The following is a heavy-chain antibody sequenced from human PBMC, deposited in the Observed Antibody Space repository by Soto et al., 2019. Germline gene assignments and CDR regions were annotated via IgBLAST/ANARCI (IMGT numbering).Heavy chain of an antibody. CDR2: ISGSGDYK. J-gene: IGHJ4*01. V-gene: IGHV3-23*01. CDR3: AKGGGKSAPGLYFDY. CDR1: GFTFSTYS. D-gene: IGHD2-2*01. Sequence: GSLRLSCAASGFTFSTYSMSWVRQAPGEGLEWVSAISGSGDYKINADSVQGRFSISRDNSENTLYLQMNSLRPEDTAVYYCAKGGGKSAPGLYFDYWGHGTLVTVSS.